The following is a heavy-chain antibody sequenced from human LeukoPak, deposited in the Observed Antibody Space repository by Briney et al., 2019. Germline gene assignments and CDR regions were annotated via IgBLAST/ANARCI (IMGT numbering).Heavy chain of an antibody. CDR1: GFIFSNYW. J-gene: IGHJ4*02. V-gene: IGHV3-74*01. D-gene: IGHD3-16*02. Sequence: PGGSLRLSCAASGFIFSNYWMLWVRQAPGKGLVWVSRINSDGISTSYADSVKGRFTISRDNAKNTLFLQMNSLRAEDTAVYYCARGDYVWGTYRYYFDYWGQGTLVTVSS. CDR2: INSDGIST. CDR3: ARGDYVWGTYRYYFDY.